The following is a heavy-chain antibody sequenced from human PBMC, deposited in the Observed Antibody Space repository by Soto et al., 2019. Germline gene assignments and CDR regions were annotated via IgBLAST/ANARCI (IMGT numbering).Heavy chain of an antibody. CDR1: GFTFSGSA. Sequence: GGSLRLSCAASGFTFSGSAMHWVRQASGKGLEWVGRIRSKANSYATAYAASVKGRFTISRDDSKNTAYLQMNSLKTEDTAVYYCTRHSVVHYYYYMDVWGKGTTVTVSS. V-gene: IGHV3-73*01. CDR2: IRSKANSYAT. J-gene: IGHJ6*03. D-gene: IGHD2-15*01. CDR3: TRHSVVHYYYYMDV.